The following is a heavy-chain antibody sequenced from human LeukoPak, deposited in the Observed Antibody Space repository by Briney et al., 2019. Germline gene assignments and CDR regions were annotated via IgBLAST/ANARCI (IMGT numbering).Heavy chain of an antibody. CDR3: ARELVGGSYYYYYYMDV. V-gene: IGHV1-69*13. CDR2: IIPIFGTA. Sequence: GAPVKVSCKASGGTFSSYAISWVRQAPGQGLEWMGGIIPIFGTANYAQKFQGRVTITADESTSTAYMELSRLRSDDTAVYYCARELVGGSYYYYYYMDVWGKGTTVTVSS. CDR1: GGTFSSYA. J-gene: IGHJ6*03. D-gene: IGHD1-26*01.